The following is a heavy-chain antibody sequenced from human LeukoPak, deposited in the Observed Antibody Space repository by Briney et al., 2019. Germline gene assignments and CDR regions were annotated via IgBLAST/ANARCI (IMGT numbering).Heavy chain of an antibody. J-gene: IGHJ4*02. CDR1: GGSISSYY. Sequence: SETLPLTCTVSGGSISSYYWSWIRQPPGKGLEWIGYIYYSGSTNYNPSLKSRVTISVDTSKNQFSLKLTSVTATDTAVYYCARRGDALDSWGQGTLVTVSS. CDR2: IYYSGST. CDR3: ARRGDALDS. D-gene: IGHD3-10*01. V-gene: IGHV4-59*08.